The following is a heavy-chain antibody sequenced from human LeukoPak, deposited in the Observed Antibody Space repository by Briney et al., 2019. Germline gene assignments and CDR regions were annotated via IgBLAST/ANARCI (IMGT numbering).Heavy chain of an antibody. J-gene: IGHJ4*02. D-gene: IGHD6-13*01. CDR1: GGSISGCY. CDR3: ARSQLVRDDYFDY. V-gene: IGHV4-4*07. CDR2: IYTSGST. Sequence: SETLSLTCTVSGGSISGCYWSWIRQPAGKGLEYIGRIYTSGSTNYNPSLKSRVTMSVDTSKNQFSLKLSSVTAADTAVYYCARSQLVRDDYFDYWGQGTLVTVSS.